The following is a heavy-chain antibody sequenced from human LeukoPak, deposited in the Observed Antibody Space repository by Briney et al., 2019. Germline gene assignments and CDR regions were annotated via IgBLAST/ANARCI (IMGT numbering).Heavy chain of an antibody. V-gene: IGHV3-23*01. CDR3: AKLGIWFEENHGMDV. CDR1: GFTFSSYA. Sequence: GGSLRLSCAASGFTFSSYAMSWVRQAPGKGLEWVSAISGGGGSTYYADSVKGRFTISRDNSKNTLYLRMNSLRAEDTAVYYCAKLGIWFEENHGMDVWGQGTTVTVSS. J-gene: IGHJ6*02. D-gene: IGHD3-10*01. CDR2: ISGGGGST.